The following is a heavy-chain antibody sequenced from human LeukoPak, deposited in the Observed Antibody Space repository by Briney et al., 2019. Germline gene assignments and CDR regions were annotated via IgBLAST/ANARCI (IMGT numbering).Heavy chain of an antibody. CDR2: IIPIFGTA. J-gene: IGHJ4*02. Sequence: SVKVSCKASGYTFTSYAMNWVRQAPGQGLEWMGGIIPIFGTANYAQKFQGRVTITADKSTSTAYMELSSLRSEDTAVYYCARDFGNYYDTPLGWGQGTLVTVSS. CDR3: ARDFGNYYDTPLG. D-gene: IGHD3-22*01. CDR1: GYTFTSYA. V-gene: IGHV1-69*06.